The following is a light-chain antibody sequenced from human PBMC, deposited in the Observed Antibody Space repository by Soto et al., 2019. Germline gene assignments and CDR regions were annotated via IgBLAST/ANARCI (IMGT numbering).Light chain of an antibody. CDR3: SSYTNNQRV. CDR1: SGFVGSFSL. Sequence: QSALAQPASVSGSPGQSITISCTGTSGFVGSFSLVSWYQQHPGKAPKVMISEGHRRPSGVPDRFSGSKSGNTASLTISGLQAEDEADYYCSSYTNNQRVFGGGTQLTVL. V-gene: IGLV2-14*02. J-gene: IGLJ3*02. CDR2: EGH.